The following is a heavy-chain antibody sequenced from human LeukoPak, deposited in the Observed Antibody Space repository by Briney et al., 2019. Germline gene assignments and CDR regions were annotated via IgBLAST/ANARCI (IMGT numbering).Heavy chain of an antibody. Sequence: ASVRVSCKASGYTFTGYYIHWVRQAPGQGLEWVGRINPRSGDAIYAQNFQGRLTLTRDTSVTTAYMELSRLRSGDTAVYFCATLGVTPNTRDAFDIWGQGTMLTVSS. CDR1: GYTFTGYY. D-gene: IGHD3-16*01. CDR3: ATLGVTPNTRDAFDI. J-gene: IGHJ3*02. V-gene: IGHV1-2*02. CDR2: INPRSGDA.